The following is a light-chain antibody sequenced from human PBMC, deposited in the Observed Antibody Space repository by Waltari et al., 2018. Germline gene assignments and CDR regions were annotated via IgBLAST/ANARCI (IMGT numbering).Light chain of an antibody. Sequence: QSALTQPASVSGSPGQSLTISCPGTSSDIGDYNYVSWYQQRPGTAPQLMIFDVTNRPSGVSNRFSGSKSGNTASLTISGLRADDEAHYYCSSYSTTNTIVFGTGTKVTVL. J-gene: IGLJ1*01. CDR3: SSYSTTNTIV. CDR2: DVT. V-gene: IGLV2-14*01. CDR1: SSDIGDYNY.